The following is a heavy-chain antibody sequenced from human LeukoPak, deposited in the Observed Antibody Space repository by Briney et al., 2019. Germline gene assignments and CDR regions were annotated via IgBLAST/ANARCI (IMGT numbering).Heavy chain of an antibody. CDR1: GYTFTSYG. D-gene: IGHD3-22*01. J-gene: IGHJ1*01. V-gene: IGHV1-2*02. CDR2: INPNSGGT. Sequence: ASVKVSCKASGYTFTSYGISWVRQAPGQGLEWMGWINPNSGGTNYAQKFQGRVTMTRDTSISTAYMELSRLRSDDTAVYYCARYGSQTYYYDSSGYSGFQHWGQGTLVTVSS. CDR3: ARYGSQTYYYDSSGYSGFQH.